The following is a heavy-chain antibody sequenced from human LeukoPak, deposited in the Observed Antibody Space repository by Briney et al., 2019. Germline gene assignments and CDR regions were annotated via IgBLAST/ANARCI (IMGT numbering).Heavy chain of an antibody. J-gene: IGHJ4*02. CDR3: ARYAYGSGPFDY. CDR2: IYYSGNT. V-gene: IGHV4-59*01. Sequence: SETLSLTCTVSGGTISSYYWSWIRQPPGKGLEWIGYIYYSGNTNYNPSLKSRVTISVDTSKSQFSLQLSSVTAADTAVYYCARYAYGSGPFDYWGQGTLITVSS. D-gene: IGHD6-19*01. CDR1: GGTISSYY.